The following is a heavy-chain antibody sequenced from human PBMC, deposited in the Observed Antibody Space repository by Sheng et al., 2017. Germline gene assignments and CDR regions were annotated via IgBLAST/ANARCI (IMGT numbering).Heavy chain of an antibody. V-gene: IGHV4-39*07. CDR3: ARQGFLEWLLLLDY. D-gene: IGHD3-3*01. CDR2: IYYSGST. Sequence: QLQLQESGPGLVKPSETLSLTCTVSGGSISSSSYYWGWIRQPPGKGLEWIGSIYYSGSTYYNPSLKSRVTISVDTSKNQFSLKLSSVTAADTDVYYCARQGFLEWLLLLDYWGQGTLVTVSS. J-gene: IGHJ4*02. CDR1: GGSISSSSYY.